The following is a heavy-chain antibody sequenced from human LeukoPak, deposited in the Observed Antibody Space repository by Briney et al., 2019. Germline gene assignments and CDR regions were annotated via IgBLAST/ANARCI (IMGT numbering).Heavy chain of an antibody. CDR3: ARRKYCDY. CDR2: IYYSGST. CDR1: GGSISSYY. D-gene: IGHD2-15*01. V-gene: IGHV4-59*08. Sequence: SETLSLTCTVSGGSISSYYWSWIRQPPGKGPEWIGYIYYSGSTNYNPSLKSRVTISVDTSKNQFSLKLSSVTAADTAVYYCARRKYCDYWGQGTLVTVSS. J-gene: IGHJ4*02.